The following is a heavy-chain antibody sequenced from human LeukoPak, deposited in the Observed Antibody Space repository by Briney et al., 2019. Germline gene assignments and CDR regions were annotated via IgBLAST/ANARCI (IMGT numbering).Heavy chain of an antibody. CDR1: GYIFTRFW. J-gene: IGHJ3*02. D-gene: IGHD3-22*01. CDR3: ARYYYDSGGYYSDTSDI. Sequence: GESLKISCKGSGYIFTRFWIGWVRQMPGKGLEWMGIIYPGDSDTKYSPSFQGQVTISADKSVSTAYLQWSSLKASDTAMYYCARYYYDSGGYYSDTSDIWGQGTMVTVTS. V-gene: IGHV5-51*01. CDR2: IYPGDSDT.